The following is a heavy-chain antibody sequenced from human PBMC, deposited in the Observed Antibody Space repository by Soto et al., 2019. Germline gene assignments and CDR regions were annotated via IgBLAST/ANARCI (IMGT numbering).Heavy chain of an antibody. CDR3: ARHYGSGSYRSPFDY. CDR2: IIPIFGTA. D-gene: IGHD3-10*01. V-gene: IGHV1-69*13. J-gene: IGHJ4*02. CDR1: GGTFSSYA. Sequence: SVKVSCKASGGTFSSYAISWVRQAPGQGLEWMGGIIPIFGTANYAQKFQGRVTITADESTSTAYMELSSLRSEDTAVYYCARHYGSGSYRSPFDYWGQGTLVTVSS.